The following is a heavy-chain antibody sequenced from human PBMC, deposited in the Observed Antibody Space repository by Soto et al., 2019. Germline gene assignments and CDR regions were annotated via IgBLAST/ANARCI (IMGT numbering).Heavy chain of an antibody. CDR3: ARDRQGDY. Sequence: ASVKVSCKASGYTFSVYYMHWVRQAPGQGLEWMGWINPNSGDTNYAQKFQGRVTMTRDTSISTAYMELSRLRSDDTAVYYCARDRQGDYWGQGTLVTVSS. CDR1: GYTFSVYY. V-gene: IGHV1-2*02. J-gene: IGHJ4*02. CDR2: INPNSGDT.